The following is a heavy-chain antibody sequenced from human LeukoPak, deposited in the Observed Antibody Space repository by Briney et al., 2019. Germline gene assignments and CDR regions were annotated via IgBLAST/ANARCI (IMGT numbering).Heavy chain of an antibody. Sequence: GGSLRLSCVASGFIFSRYDMHWVRQAPGKGLEWVALIWHDGSKTHYADSVKGRFTISRDDSKNTLYVKMNSLRVEDTAVYYCARDPATVTSHFDYWGQGALVTVSS. CDR1: GFIFSRYD. CDR3: ARDPATVTSHFDY. V-gene: IGHV3-33*08. J-gene: IGHJ4*02. CDR2: IWHDGSKT. D-gene: IGHD4-17*01.